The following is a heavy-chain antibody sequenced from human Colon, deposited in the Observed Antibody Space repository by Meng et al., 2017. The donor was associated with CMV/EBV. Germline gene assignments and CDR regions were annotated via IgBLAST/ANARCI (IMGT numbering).Heavy chain of an antibody. CDR2: ISTISGFM. CDR1: GFSFDDYS. V-gene: IGHV3-21*01. CDR3: ARGGGYCSGGSCYYYYYGMDV. J-gene: IGHJ6*02. D-gene: IGHD2-15*01. Sequence: GGSLRLSCAASGFSFDDYSMHWVRQAPGKGLEWVSSISTISGFMYYADSVRGRFTISRDNAKNSVYLQMNSLRAEDTAVYYCARGGGYCSGGSCYYYYYGMDVWGQGTTVTVSS.